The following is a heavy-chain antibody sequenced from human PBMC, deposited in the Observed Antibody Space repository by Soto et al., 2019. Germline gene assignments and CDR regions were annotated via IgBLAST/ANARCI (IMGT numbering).Heavy chain of an antibody. V-gene: IGHV4-59*01. CDR1: GGSISSYY. J-gene: IGHJ5*02. Sequence: SETLSLTCTVSGGSISSYYWSWIRQPPGKGLEWIGYTYYSGSTNYNPSLKSRVTISVDTSKNQFSLKLSSVTAADTAVYYCARVGDFNWFDPWGQGTLVTVSS. CDR2: TYYSGST. CDR3: ARVGDFNWFDP.